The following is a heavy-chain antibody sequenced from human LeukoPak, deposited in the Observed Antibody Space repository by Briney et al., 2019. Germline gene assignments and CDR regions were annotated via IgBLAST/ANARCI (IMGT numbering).Heavy chain of an antibody. CDR1: GDSISTSKSY. J-gene: IGHJ4*02. Sequence: SDTLSLTCTVSGDSISTSKSYWGWIRQPPLKGLEWIGSIYYTGNTYYNASLKSRVTISVDTSKNQFSLKLSSVTAADTAVYYCARGVVAAPQTFDYWGQGTLVTVSS. D-gene: IGHD2-15*01. CDR2: IYYTGNT. V-gene: IGHV4-39*07. CDR3: ARGVVAAPQTFDY.